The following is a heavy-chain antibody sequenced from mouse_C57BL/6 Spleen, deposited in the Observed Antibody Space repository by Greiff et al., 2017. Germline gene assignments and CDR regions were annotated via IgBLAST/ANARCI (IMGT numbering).Heavy chain of an antibody. Sequence: EVKLMESGGGLVQPGGSLSLSCAASGFTFTDYYMSWVRQPPGKALEWLGFIRNKANGYTTEYSASVKGRFTISRDNSPSILYLQMNALRAEDSATYYCARYEKWLLGYAMDYWGQGASVTVSS. J-gene: IGHJ4*01. D-gene: IGHD2-3*01. V-gene: IGHV7-3*01. CDR2: IRNKANGYTT. CDR1: GFTFTDYY. CDR3: ARYEKWLLGYAMDY.